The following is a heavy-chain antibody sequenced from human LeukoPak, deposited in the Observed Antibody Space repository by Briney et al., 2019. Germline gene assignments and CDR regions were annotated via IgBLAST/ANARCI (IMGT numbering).Heavy chain of an antibody. D-gene: IGHD3-22*01. CDR2: INPKSGGT. Sequence: ASGKVSCKASGYTFTAYYIHWVRQAPGQGLEWMGWINPKSGGTKFPQKFQGRITLTRDTSIRTAYMDLSWLRSDDTAVYYCARGAEVTMIEDYWGQGTLVSVSS. CDR1: GYTFTAYY. CDR3: ARGAEVTMIEDY. J-gene: IGHJ4*02. V-gene: IGHV1-2*02.